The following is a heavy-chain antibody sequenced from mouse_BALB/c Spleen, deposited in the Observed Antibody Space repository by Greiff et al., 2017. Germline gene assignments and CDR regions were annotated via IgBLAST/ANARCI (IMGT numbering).Heavy chain of an antibody. J-gene: IGHJ4*01. V-gene: IGHV1S56*01. CDR3: ARGGLLYAMDY. CDR2: IYPGDGST. D-gene: IGHD2-3*01. CDR1: GYTFTSYY. Sequence: QVQLKESGPELVKPGASVKMSCKASGYTFTSYYIHWVKQRPGQGLEWIGWIYPGDGSTKYNEKFKGKTTLTADKSSSTAYMLLSSLTSEDSAIYFCARGGLLYAMDYWGQGTSVTVSS.